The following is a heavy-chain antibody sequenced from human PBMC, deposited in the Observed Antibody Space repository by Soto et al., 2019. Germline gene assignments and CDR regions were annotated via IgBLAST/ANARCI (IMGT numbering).Heavy chain of an antibody. CDR1: GFTLSSNA. V-gene: IGHV3-23*01. Sequence: GGSLRLSCAASGFTLSSNAMSWGRQAPGKGLEWVSAISGSGGSTQYAASVKGRFTISRDNSKNTLYLQMNSLRAEDTAVYYCAKDQIDSSGYYVSGYWGQGTLVTVSS. CDR3: AKDQIDSSGYYVSGY. D-gene: IGHD3-22*01. CDR2: ISGSGGST. J-gene: IGHJ4*02.